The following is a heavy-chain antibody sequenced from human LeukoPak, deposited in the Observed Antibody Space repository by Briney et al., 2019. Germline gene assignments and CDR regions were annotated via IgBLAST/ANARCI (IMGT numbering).Heavy chain of an antibody. J-gene: IGHJ2*01. CDR2: IRQDGTEK. V-gene: IGHV3-7*01. Sequence: GGSLRLSCAASGFTFSSYWMSWVRQAPGKGLEWVANIRQDGTEKTYVDSVKGRFTVSRDNAKNSLYLQMNSLTAEDTAVYYCARDLRAGGTWSYGIYFDLWGRGTLVTVSS. D-gene: IGHD3-10*01. CDR3: ARDLRAGGTWSYGIYFDL. CDR1: GFTFSSYW.